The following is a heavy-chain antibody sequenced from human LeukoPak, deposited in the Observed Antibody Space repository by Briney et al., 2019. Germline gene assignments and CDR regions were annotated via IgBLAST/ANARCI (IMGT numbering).Heavy chain of an antibody. CDR1: GFTFSSYA. CDR2: ISYDGSNK. CDR3: ARAGRESPTPTTWCFDY. J-gene: IGHJ4*02. D-gene: IGHD2-15*01. V-gene: IGHV3-30-3*01. Sequence: GGSLRLSCAASGFTFSSYAMHWVRQAPGKGLEWVTVISYDGSNKYYADSVKGRFTISRDNAKNSLYLQMNSLRAEDTAVYYCARAGRESPTPTTWCFDYWGQGTLVTVSS.